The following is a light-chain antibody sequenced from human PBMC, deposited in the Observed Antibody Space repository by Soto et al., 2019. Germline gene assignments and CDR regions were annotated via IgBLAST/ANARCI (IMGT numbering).Light chain of an antibody. CDR2: DNN. V-gene: IGLV1-51*01. J-gene: IGLJ1*01. CDR1: SSNIGNNY. Sequence: QSVLTQPPSVSAAPGQTVTISCSGSSSNIGNNYVSWYQQLPGTAPKLLIYDNNKRPSGIPDRFSGSKSGTSATLGITGLQTGDEADYYCGTWDSSLSEAYVFGTGTKVTVL. CDR3: GTWDSSLSEAYV.